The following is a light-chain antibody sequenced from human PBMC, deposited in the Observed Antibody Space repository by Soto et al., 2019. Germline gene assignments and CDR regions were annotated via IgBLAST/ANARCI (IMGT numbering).Light chain of an antibody. CDR3: QQYHNWPPYT. CDR1: QSVGSN. CDR2: GSS. Sequence: EIVMTQSPATLSVSPGERATLSCRASQSVGSNLAWYQQKPGQAPRLLIYGSSTTATGIPARFSGSGSETEFTLTISSLQSEDFAVYFCQQYHNWPPYTFGQGTKLEMK. V-gene: IGKV3-15*01. J-gene: IGKJ2*01.